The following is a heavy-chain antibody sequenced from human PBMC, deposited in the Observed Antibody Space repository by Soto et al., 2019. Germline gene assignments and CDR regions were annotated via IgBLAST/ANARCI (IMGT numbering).Heavy chain of an antibody. CDR1: GFSLSTSGVG. CDR3: ARWRIAVAGDY. D-gene: IGHD6-19*01. V-gene: IGHV2-5*02. Sequence: SGPTLVNPTQTLTLTCTFSGFSLSTSGVGVGWIRQTPGKALEWLALTYWDGDKRYNTSLKTRLTISKDTSKNQVVLTMTNMDPVDTATYYCARWRIAVAGDYWGQGTLVTVSS. J-gene: IGHJ4*02. CDR2: TYWDGDK.